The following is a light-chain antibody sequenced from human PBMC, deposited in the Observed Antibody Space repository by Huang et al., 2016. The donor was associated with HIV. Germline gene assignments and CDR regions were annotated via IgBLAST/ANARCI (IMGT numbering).Light chain of an antibody. Sequence: EIVLTQSPATLSLSPGERATLSCRASQSVSSYLAWYQQKPGQAPRLLIYDASIRATAIPARFSGRGSGTDFTLTVSSLEPEDFAVYYCQQRDDWFTFGQGTKLELK. J-gene: IGKJ2*01. CDR1: QSVSSY. CDR3: QQRDDWFT. V-gene: IGKV3-11*01. CDR2: DAS.